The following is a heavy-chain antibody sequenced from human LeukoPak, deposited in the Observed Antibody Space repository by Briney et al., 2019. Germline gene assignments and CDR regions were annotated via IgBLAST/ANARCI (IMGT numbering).Heavy chain of an antibody. CDR2: VYFTGAT. V-gene: IGHV4-39*01. Sequence: RPSETLSLTCSVSGGSISSKNYYWAWIRQPPGKGLEWIGSVYFTGATNYSPPLQSRVTISGDTSKNQFSPKLSSVTAADTAVYYCARAYRGSYPDYWGQGTLVTVSS. CDR3: ARAYRGSYPDY. J-gene: IGHJ4*02. CDR1: GGSISSKNYY. D-gene: IGHD1-26*01.